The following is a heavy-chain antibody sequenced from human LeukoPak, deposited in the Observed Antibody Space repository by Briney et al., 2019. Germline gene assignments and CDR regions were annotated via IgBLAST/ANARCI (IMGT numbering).Heavy chain of an antibody. V-gene: IGHV4-39*01. J-gene: IGHJ4*02. D-gene: IGHD2-21*02. CDR1: GGSISSSSYY. Sequence: PSETLSLTCTVSGGSISSSSYYWGWIRQPPGKGLEWIGSIYYSGSTYYNPSLKSRVTISVDTSKSQFSLKLSSVTAADTAVYYCARQVGTLDYFDYWGQGTLVTVSS. CDR2: IYYSGST. CDR3: ARQVGTLDYFDY.